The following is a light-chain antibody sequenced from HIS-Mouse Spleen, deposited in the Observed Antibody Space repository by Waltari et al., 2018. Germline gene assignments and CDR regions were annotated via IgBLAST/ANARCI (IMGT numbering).Light chain of an antibody. CDR2: KVS. Sequence: DVVMTQSPLSLPVTLGQPASISCRSSQSLVHSDGNTYLNWFQQRPGQSPRRLIYKVSNRDSGVPDRCSGSGSGTDCTLKISSVEAEDVGVYYCMQGTHWPITCGQGTKLEIK. V-gene: IGKV2-30*02. CDR3: MQGTHWPIT. J-gene: IGKJ2*01. CDR1: QSLVHSDGNTY.